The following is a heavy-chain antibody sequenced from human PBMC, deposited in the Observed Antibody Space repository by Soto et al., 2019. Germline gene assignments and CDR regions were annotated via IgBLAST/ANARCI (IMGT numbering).Heavy chain of an antibody. Sequence: EVQLVESGGGLVQPGGSLRLSCEASGLTFRTYWVIWVRQAPGKGLVWVSRVYNDGDSTLHAASVTGRFIISRDNAKNTGYLQMSDLRVEDTAMYYCEVRPGYSTGGDYLGRGTLVTVSS. J-gene: IGHJ4*02. CDR2: VYNDGDST. CDR3: EVRPGYSTGGDY. D-gene: IGHD2-15*01. CDR1: GLTFRTYW. V-gene: IGHV3-74*03.